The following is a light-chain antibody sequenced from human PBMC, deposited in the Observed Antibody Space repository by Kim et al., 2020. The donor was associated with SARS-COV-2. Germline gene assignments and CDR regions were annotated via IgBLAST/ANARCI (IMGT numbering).Light chain of an antibody. J-gene: IGKJ4*01. CDR1: QFISSY. CDR2: AAS. CDR3: QQYYSYPLT. Sequence: AIRMTQSPSSFSASTGDRVTIACRASQFISSYLAWYQQKPGKAPKLLIYAASTLQTGVPSRFSGSGSGTDFTLTISSLQSEDFATYYCQQYYSYPLTCGGGTKVDIK. V-gene: IGKV1-8*01.